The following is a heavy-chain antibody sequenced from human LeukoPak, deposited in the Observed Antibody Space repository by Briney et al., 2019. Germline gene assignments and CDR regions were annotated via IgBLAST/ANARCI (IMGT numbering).Heavy chain of an antibody. CDR3: AKSGGMVRGVIRAFDI. Sequence: GGSLRLSCAASGFTFSSYAMSWVRQAPGKGLEWVSAISGSGGSTYCADSVKGRFTISRDNSKNTLYLQMNSLRAEDTAVYYCAKSGGMVRGVIRAFDIWGQGTMVTVSS. CDR1: GFTFSSYA. V-gene: IGHV3-23*01. J-gene: IGHJ3*02. D-gene: IGHD3-10*01. CDR2: ISGSGGST.